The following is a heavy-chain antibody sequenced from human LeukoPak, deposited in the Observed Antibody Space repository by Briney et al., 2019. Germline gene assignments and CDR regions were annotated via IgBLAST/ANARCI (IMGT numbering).Heavy chain of an antibody. V-gene: IGHV1-18*01. D-gene: IGHD3-9*01. Sequence: ASVKVSCKASGYTFTTYGISWVRQAPGQGLEWMGWTSAYNDKTKYAQKLEGRVTMTTDTSTSTAYMEMRSLRSDDTAVYYCARVPPHVLRYFDGYYFDYWGQGTLVTVSS. CDR1: GYTFTTYG. J-gene: IGHJ4*02. CDR3: ARVPPHVLRYFDGYYFDY. CDR2: TSAYNDKT.